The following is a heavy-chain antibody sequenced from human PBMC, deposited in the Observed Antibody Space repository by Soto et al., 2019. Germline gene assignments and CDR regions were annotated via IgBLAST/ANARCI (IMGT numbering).Heavy chain of an antibody. CDR3: ARDREAVAGPFVY. Sequence: GGSLRLSCAASGFTFSSYSMNWVRQTPGKGLEWVSSISSSSSYIYYADSVKGRFTISRDNAKNSLYLQMNSLRAEDTAVYYCARDREAVAGPFVYWGQGTLVTVSS. V-gene: IGHV3-21*01. CDR2: ISSSSSYI. D-gene: IGHD6-19*01. CDR1: GFTFSSYS. J-gene: IGHJ4*02.